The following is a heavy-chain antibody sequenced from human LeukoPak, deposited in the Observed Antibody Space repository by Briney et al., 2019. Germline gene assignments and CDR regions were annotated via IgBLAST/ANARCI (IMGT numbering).Heavy chain of an antibody. J-gene: IGHJ4*02. CDR2: IVGSGVST. CDR3: AKWGDYDVLTGYYDSDY. Sequence: GASLRLSCAASGFTFINYAMSWVRQAPGKGLEWVSAIVGSGVSTYYADSVKGRFTISRDNSKDTLYLQMNSLRAEDTAVYYCAKWGDYDVLTGYYDSDYWGQGTRVTVSS. D-gene: IGHD3-9*01. V-gene: IGHV3-23*01. CDR1: GFTFINYA.